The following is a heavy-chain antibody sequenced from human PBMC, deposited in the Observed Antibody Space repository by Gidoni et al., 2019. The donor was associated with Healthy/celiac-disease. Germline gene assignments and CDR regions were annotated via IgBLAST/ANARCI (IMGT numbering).Heavy chain of an antibody. CDR3: ATATQLLLNDY. V-gene: IGHV1-69-2*01. CDR2: VDPEDGET. J-gene: IGHJ4*02. CDR1: GYTFTDYY. Sequence: YNTGATVKISCKVSGYTFTDYYMHWVQQAPGKGLEWMGLVDPEDGETIYAEKFQGRVTITADTSTDTAYMELSSLRSEDTAVYYCATATQLLLNDYWGQGTLVTVSS. D-gene: IGHD2-2*01.